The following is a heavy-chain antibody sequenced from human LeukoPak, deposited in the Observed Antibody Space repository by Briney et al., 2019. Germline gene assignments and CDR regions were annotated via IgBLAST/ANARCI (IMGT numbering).Heavy chain of an antibody. V-gene: IGHV3-30-3*01. Sequence: GGSLRLSCAASGFTFSSYAMHWVRQAPGKGLEWVAVISYDGSNKYYADSVKGRFTISRDNSKNTLYLQMNSLRAEDTAVYYCAKEYDCGDLPRYFQHWGQGTLVTVSS. CDR1: GFTFSSYA. J-gene: IGHJ1*01. CDR2: ISYDGSNK. D-gene: IGHD4-17*01. CDR3: AKEYDCGDLPRYFQH.